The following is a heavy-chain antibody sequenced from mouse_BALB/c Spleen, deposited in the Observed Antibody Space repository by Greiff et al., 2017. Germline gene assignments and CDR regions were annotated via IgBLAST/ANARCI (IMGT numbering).Heavy chain of an antibody. CDR3: ARGGGYGFDY. Sequence: VLLKESGPGLVKPSQSLSLTCTVTGYSITSDYAWNWIRQFPGNKLEWMGYISYSGSTSYNPSLKSRISITRDTSKNQFFLQLNSVTTEDTATYYCARGGGYGFDYWGQGTTLTVSS. J-gene: IGHJ2*01. CDR2: ISYSGST. CDR1: GYSITSDYA. D-gene: IGHD2-14*01. V-gene: IGHV3-2*02.